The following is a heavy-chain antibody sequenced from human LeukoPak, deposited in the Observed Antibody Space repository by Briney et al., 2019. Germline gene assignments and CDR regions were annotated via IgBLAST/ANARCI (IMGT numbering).Heavy chain of an antibody. CDR1: GGSIGSHY. CDR2: IYTSGST. D-gene: IGHD3-22*01. Sequence: PSETLSLTCTVSGGSIGSHYWSWIRLPAGKGLEWIGRIYTSGSTNSNPSLKSRVTMSVDTSKNQFSLTLSSVTAADTAMYYCVRGLYDSSTYRAFHIWGQGTMVTVSS. J-gene: IGHJ3*02. V-gene: IGHV4-4*07. CDR3: VRGLYDSSTYRAFHI.